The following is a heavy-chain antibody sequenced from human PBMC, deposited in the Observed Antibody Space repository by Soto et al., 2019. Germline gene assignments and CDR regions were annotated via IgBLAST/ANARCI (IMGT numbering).Heavy chain of an antibody. CDR1: GGSMGEYF. D-gene: IGHD3-10*01. J-gene: IGHJ4*02. Sequence: SETLSLTCRVSGGSMGEYFWSWIRQPPGKGLEWIGYIYYSGSTYSNPSLKRRAGISVDSSKSQVSLKLTSVTAADTAVYFCARILMNYYRLDYWGQGALVTVSS. V-gene: IGHV4-30-4*01. CDR2: IYYSGST. CDR3: ARILMNYYRLDY.